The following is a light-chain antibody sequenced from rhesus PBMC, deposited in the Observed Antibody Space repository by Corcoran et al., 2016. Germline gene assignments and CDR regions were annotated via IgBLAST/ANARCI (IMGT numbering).Light chain of an antibody. CDR2: YAS. J-gene: IGKJ4*01. CDR1: QDITNI. CDR3: QQGHNYPLT. Sequence: DIQMTQSPSSLSASVGDTVTISCRASQDITNILAWYQQKAGKTPNLLIYYASNLEGGVPSRFSGTGSGTDFTLPFSSLQPEDFATSCCQQGHNYPLTFGGGTKVDLK. V-gene: IGKV1S14*01.